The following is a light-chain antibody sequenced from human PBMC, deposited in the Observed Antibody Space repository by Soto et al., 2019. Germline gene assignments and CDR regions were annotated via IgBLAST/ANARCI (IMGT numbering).Light chain of an antibody. CDR2: SAS. CDR3: QKFNTAPLT. V-gene: IGKV1-27*01. J-gene: IGKJ5*01. Sequence: DIQMTQSPSSLSASVGDRVTITCRASQDISVYLAGYQQKPWKVPKLLIYSASTLQSGVPSRFSGSGSGTDFTLTISSLQPEDVAADNCQKFNTAPLTFGQGTRLEIK. CDR1: QDISVY.